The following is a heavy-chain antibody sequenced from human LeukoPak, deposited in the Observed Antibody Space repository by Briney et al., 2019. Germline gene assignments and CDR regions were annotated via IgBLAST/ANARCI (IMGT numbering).Heavy chain of an antibody. CDR1: GFTFSRHG. Sequence: GGALRLSCAPSGFTFSRHGMHWGRQGPGQGLGWVAIISNDGSRKYYAHSVEGRFTISRDNSKNTLYLQMDSLRAEDTAVYYCARDRAWNYFDYWGQGTLVTVSS. V-gene: IGHV3-30*03. J-gene: IGHJ4*02. D-gene: IGHD3-3*01. CDR3: ARDRAWNYFDY. CDR2: ISNDGSRK.